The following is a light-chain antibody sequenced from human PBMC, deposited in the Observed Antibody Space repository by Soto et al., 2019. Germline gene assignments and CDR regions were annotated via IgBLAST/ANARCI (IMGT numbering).Light chain of an antibody. CDR3: QQYSDSPPT. J-gene: IGKJ1*01. CDR1: QRVSARY. Sequence: LVLTQSPGTLSLSPGHRATLSCRASQRVSARYLAWYHQKPGQAPRLLIFGASDRATGIPDRFSGSGSGTDFTLTIDRLEPEDFAMYYCQQYSDSPPTFGQGTKVDI. V-gene: IGKV3-20*01. CDR2: GAS.